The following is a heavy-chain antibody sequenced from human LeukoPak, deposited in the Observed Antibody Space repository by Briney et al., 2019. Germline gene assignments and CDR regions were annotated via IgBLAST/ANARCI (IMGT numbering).Heavy chain of an antibody. J-gene: IGHJ4*02. CDR3: ARDPSSTSGFYAYLDS. Sequence: ASVKVSCKASGYTFTSHGISWVRQAPGQGLEWMGWISAYNGDTKYAQKIQGRITMTTDASTSTAYMELRSLTSDDSDMYYCARDPSSTSGFYAYLDSWGQGTLVTVSS. V-gene: IGHV1-18*01. CDR2: ISAYNGDT. D-gene: IGHD2-2*01. CDR1: GYTFTSHG.